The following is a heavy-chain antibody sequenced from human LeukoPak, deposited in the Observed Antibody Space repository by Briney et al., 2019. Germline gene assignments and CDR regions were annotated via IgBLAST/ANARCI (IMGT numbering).Heavy chain of an antibody. J-gene: IGHJ4*02. Sequence: SETLSLTCTVSGGSISSYYWSWIRQPAGKGLEWTGRIYTSGSTNYNPSLKSRVTMSVDTSKNQFSLKLSSVTAADTAVYYCARADRIQKIRLFDYWGQGTLVTVSS. CDR3: ARADRIQKIRLFDY. CDR2: IYTSGST. V-gene: IGHV4-4*07. CDR1: GGSISSYY. D-gene: IGHD1-1*01.